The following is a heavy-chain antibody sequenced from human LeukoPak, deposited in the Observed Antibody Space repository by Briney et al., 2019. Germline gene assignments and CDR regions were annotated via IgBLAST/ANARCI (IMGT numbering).Heavy chain of an antibody. D-gene: IGHD3-10*02. CDR2: INWNGGST. Sequence: GGSLRLSCAASGFTFSSYEMNWVRQAPGKGLEWVSGINWNGGSTGYGDSVKGRFTISRDNAKNSLYLQMNSLRAEDTAVYYCAELGITMIGGVWGKGTTVTISS. CDR3: AELGITMIGGV. CDR1: GFTFSSYE. V-gene: IGHV3-20*04. J-gene: IGHJ6*04.